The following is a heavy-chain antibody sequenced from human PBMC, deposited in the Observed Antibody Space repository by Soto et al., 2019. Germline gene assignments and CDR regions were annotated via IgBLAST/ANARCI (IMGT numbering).Heavy chain of an antibody. CDR1: GGPIKTGDYY. J-gene: IGHJ4*02. CDR2: VFYSGAT. D-gene: IGHD3-10*01. CDR3: ARAGFSYGHLLF. V-gene: IGHV4-30-4*01. Sequence: LSLTCNVSGGPIKTGDYYWNWIRQPPGKGLERIGYVFYSGATNYSPSLKSRAAISMDTSKNQFSLSLTSVTAADTAVYYCARAGFSYGHLLFWGQGIRVTVSS.